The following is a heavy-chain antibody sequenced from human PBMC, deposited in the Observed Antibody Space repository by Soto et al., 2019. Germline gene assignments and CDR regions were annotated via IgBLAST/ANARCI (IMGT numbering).Heavy chain of an antibody. V-gene: IGHV2-26*01. CDR2: IFSNDER. Sequence: QVTLKESGPVLVNPTEPLTLTCTVSGFSLSNAGMGVSWIRQPPGKALEWLAHIFSNDERRFSTSLNNRLTISKETFISQVVLIMTNMDPVDTATYYCAQTEDGGRSRTPAGWFDAWGQGTLVTVSS. CDR1: GFSLSNAGMG. D-gene: IGHD2-15*01. CDR3: AQTEDGGRSRTPAGWFDA. J-gene: IGHJ5*02.